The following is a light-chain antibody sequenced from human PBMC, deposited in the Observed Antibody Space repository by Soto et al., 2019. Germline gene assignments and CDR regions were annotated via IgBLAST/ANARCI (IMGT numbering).Light chain of an antibody. J-gene: IGLJ2*01. CDR1: SSDVGSYNL. CDR2: EVS. Sequence: QSVLTQPASVSGSPGQSITISCTGTSSDVGSYNLVSWYQQHPSKAPKLMIYEVSNRPSGVSNRFSGSKSGNTASLTISGLQAEDEADYYCSSYTSSSTLEGVFGGGTKLTVL. CDR3: SSYTSSSTLEGV. V-gene: IGLV2-14*02.